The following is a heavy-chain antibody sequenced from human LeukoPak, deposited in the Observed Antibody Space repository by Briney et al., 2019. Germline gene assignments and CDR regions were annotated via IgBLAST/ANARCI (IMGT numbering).Heavy chain of an antibody. J-gene: IGHJ3*02. CDR2: ISYDGSNK. Sequence: GGSLRLSCAASGFTFSNYGMHWVRQAPGKGLEWVVVISYDGSNKYYADSVKGRFTISRDNSKNTLYLQMNSLRAEDTAVYYCANGYYYGSGSYYKEAFDIWGQGTMVTVSS. CDR3: ANGYYYGSGSYYKEAFDI. CDR1: GFTFSNYG. D-gene: IGHD3-10*01. V-gene: IGHV3-30*18.